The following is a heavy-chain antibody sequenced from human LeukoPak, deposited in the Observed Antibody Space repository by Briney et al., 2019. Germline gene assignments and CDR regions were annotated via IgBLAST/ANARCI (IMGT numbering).Heavy chain of an antibody. J-gene: IGHJ4*02. D-gene: IGHD2-15*01. CDR2: IYYSGST. V-gene: IGHV4-39*01. Sequence: PSETLSPTCTVSGGSISSSSYYWGWIRQPPGKGLEWIGSIYYSGSTYYNPSLKSRVTISVDTSKNQFSLKLSSVTAADTAVYYCARLHRWVVVAATGRSDYWGQGTLVTVSS. CDR3: ARLHRWVVVAATGRSDY. CDR1: GGSISSSSYY.